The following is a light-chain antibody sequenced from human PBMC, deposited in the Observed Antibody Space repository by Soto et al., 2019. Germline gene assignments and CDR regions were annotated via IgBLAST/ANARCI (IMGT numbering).Light chain of an antibody. CDR2: EVS. J-gene: IGLJ1*01. CDR3: SSYTSSSTYV. V-gene: IGLV2-14*01. CDR1: SSDVGGYNY. Sequence: QAVVTQPASVSGSPGQSITISCTGTSSDVGGYNYVSWYQQHPGKAPKLMIYEVSNRPSGVSNRFSGSKSGNTASLTISGLQAEDEADYYCSSYTSSSTYVFGTGTNSPS.